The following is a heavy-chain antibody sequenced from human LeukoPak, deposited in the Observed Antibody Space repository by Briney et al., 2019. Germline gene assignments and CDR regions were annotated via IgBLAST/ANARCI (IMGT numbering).Heavy chain of an antibody. CDR3: ARDGGYSGTYYTY. Sequence: ASVKVSCKASGYTFTDYHMHWMRQAPGQGIEWMGWINPNSGGTNYAQKFQGRVTMTRDTSISTAYMELSRLRSDDTAVYYCARDGGYSGTYYTYWGQGTLVTVSS. V-gene: IGHV1-2*02. CDR2: INPNSGGT. CDR1: GYTFTDYH. D-gene: IGHD1-26*01. J-gene: IGHJ4*02.